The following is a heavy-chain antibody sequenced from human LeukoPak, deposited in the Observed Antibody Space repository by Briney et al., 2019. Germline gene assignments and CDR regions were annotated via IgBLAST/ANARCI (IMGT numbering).Heavy chain of an antibody. CDR2: INPNSGGT. D-gene: IGHD6-13*01. V-gene: IGHV1-2*02. J-gene: IGHJ4*02. Sequence: ASVKVSCKASGYTFTGYYMHWVRQAPGQGLEWMGWINPNSGGTNYAQKFQGRVTMTRDTSISTAYMELSRLRSDDTAVYYCARFSGIAAAGTMGAYDYWGQGTLVTVSS. CDR1: GYTFTGYY. CDR3: ARFSGIAAAGTMGAYDY.